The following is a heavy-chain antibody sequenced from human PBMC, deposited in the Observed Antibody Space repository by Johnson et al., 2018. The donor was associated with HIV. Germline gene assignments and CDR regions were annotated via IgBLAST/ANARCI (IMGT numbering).Heavy chain of an antibody. J-gene: IGHJ3*02. CDR1: GFTFSSYG. V-gene: IGHV3-30*18. Sequence: QVQLVESGGGVVQPGRSLRLSCAASGFTFSSYGMHWVRQAPGKGLEWVALMSHDGSNKYYTDPVKGRFTISRDKSKNTLYLQMNRLRAEETAGDYCAKDVAFRDDAFDIWGQGTMVTVSS. CDR3: AKDVAFRDDAFDI. CDR2: MSHDGSNK. D-gene: IGHD2-21*01.